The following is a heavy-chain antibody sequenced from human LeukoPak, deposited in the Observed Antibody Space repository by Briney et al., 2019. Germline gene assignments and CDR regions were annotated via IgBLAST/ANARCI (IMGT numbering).Heavy chain of an antibody. D-gene: IGHD6-13*01. V-gene: IGHV4-34*01. J-gene: IGHJ4*02. CDR2: INHSGST. CDR3: ASGMSAAAGIRSDY. Sequence: SETLSLTCTVSGGSISSYYWSWIRQPPGKGLEWIGEINHSGSTNYNPSLKSRVTISVDTSKNQFSLKLSSVTAADTAVYYCASGMSAAAGIRSDYWGQGTLVTVSS. CDR1: GGSISSYY.